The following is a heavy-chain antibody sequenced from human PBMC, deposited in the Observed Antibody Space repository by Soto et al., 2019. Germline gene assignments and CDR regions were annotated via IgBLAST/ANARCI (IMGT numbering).Heavy chain of an antibody. CDR1: GYSFTSYW. CDR3: ARLFDTSGCYDY. Sequence: PGESLKISCKGSGYSFTSYWIGWVPQMPGRGLERMGIIYPGDSDTRYSPSFQGQVTISADKSITTTYLQWSSLKASDTAIYYCARLFDTSGCYDYWGQGTLVTVSS. V-gene: IGHV5-51*01. CDR2: IYPGDSDT. J-gene: IGHJ4*02. D-gene: IGHD6-19*01.